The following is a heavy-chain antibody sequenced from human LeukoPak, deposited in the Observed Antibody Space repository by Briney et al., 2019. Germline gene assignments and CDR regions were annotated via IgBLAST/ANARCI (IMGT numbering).Heavy chain of an antibody. Sequence: ASVKVSCKASGYTFTSYYMHWVRQAPGQGLEWMGIINPSGGSTSYAQKFQGRVTMTEDTSTDTAYMELSSLRSEDTAVYYCATDPAMTTVTTFFLWGQGTLVTVSS. CDR1: GYTFTSYY. D-gene: IGHD4-17*01. V-gene: IGHV1-46*01. J-gene: IGHJ4*02. CDR2: INPSGGST. CDR3: ATDPAMTTVTTFFL.